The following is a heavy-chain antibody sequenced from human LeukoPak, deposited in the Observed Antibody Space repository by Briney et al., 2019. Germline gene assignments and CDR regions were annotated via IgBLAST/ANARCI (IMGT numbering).Heavy chain of an antibody. CDR2: IYSGGST. CDR1: GFTVSSNY. J-gene: IGHJ4*02. Sequence: GGSLRLSCAASGFTVSSNYMSWVRQAPGKGLEWVSVIYSGGSTYYADSVKGRFTISRDNSKNTLYLQMNSLRAEDTAVYYCARDRSGYDRGDFWDYWGQGTLVTVSS. D-gene: IGHD5-12*01. V-gene: IGHV3-66*01. CDR3: ARDRSGYDRGDFWDY.